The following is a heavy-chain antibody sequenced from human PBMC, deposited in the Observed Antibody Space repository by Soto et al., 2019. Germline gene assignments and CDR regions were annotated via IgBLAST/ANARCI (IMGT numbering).Heavy chain of an antibody. Sequence: ASVKVSCKASGYTFTSYAMHWVRQAPGQRLEWMGWINAGNGNTKYSQKFQGRVTITRDTSASTAYMELSSLRSEDTAVYYCARDSRMVRGAAGWLDPWGQGTLVTVSS. CDR1: GYTFTSYA. V-gene: IGHV1-3*01. D-gene: IGHD3-10*01. J-gene: IGHJ5*02. CDR3: ARDSRMVRGAAGWLDP. CDR2: INAGNGNT.